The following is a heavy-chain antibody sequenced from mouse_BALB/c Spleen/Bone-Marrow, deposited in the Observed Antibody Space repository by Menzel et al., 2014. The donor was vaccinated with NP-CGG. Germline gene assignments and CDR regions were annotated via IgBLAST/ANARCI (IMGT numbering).Heavy chain of an antibody. CDR2: IRNKANGYTT. V-gene: IGHV7-3*02. J-gene: IGHJ2*01. CDR3: ARDKGRVFFDY. CDR1: GFTFTDYY. Sequence: VQLQQSGGGSVQPGGSLRLSCATSGFTFTDYYMNWVRQPPGKALEWLGFIRNKANGYTTEYSASVKGRFTISRDNSQNILYLQMNTLRAEDSATYYCARDKGRVFFDYWGQGTTLTVSS.